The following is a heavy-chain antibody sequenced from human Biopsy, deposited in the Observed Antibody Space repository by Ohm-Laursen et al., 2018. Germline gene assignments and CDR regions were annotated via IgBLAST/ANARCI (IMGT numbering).Heavy chain of an antibody. Sequence: SYTLSLTCTVSGGPIDSYYWSWIRQPPGKALEWIGYIYFTGRTSYNPSLKSRVTMSVNTSKKQFSLRLSSVTAADTAVYYCASAGYNPDWNFDLWGRGTRVTVSS. CDR2: IYFTGRT. CDR3: ASAGYNPDWNFDL. D-gene: IGHD5-24*01. J-gene: IGHJ2*01. V-gene: IGHV4-59*07. CDR1: GGPIDSYY.